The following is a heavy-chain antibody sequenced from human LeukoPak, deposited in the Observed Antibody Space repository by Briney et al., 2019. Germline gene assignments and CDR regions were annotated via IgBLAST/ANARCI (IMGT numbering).Heavy chain of an antibody. Sequence: GASVKVSCKASGYTFTSYGISWVRQAPGQGLEWMGWISAYNGNTNYAQKLQGRVTMTTDTSTSTAYMELRSLRSDDTAVYYCARDSDIVVVPAGSFDPWGQGTLVTVSS. CDR1: GYTFTSYG. D-gene: IGHD2-2*01. V-gene: IGHV1-18*01. J-gene: IGHJ5*02. CDR2: ISAYNGNT. CDR3: ARDSDIVVVPAGSFDP.